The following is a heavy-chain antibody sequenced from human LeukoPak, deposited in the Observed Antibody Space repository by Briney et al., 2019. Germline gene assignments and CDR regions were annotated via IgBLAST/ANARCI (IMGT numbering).Heavy chain of an antibody. CDR2: MYSGGST. Sequence: GGSLRLSCAASGFTVSSKYMSWVRQAPGKGLEWVSVMYSGGSTYYADSVEGRCTISRDNSKNTVYLQMNSLRAEDTAVYYCAKRPICGELLYYFDYWGQGTLVTVSS. CDR3: AKRPICGELLYYFDY. V-gene: IGHV3-53*01. D-gene: IGHD3-10*01. CDR1: GFTVSSKY. J-gene: IGHJ4*02.